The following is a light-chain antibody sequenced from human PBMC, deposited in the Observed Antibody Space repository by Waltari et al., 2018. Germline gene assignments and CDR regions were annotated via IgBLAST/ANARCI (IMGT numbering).Light chain of an antibody. V-gene: IGLV2-14*01. CDR2: DVS. CDR1: SSDVGFYNY. CDR3: NSYTGSSSWV. J-gene: IGLJ3*02. Sequence: QSALTQPASVSGSPGQSIPIPCTGTSSDVGFYNYVSWYQQHPGKAPKLIIYDVSERPSGVSDRFSGSKSGNTASLTISGLQAEDEADYYCNSYTGSSSWVFGGGTKLAVL.